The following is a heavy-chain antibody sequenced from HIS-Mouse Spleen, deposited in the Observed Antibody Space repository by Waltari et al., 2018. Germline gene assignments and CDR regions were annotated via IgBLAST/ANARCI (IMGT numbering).Heavy chain of an antibody. CDR2: ISYDGSNK. Sequence: QVQLVESGGGVVQPGRSLRLSCAASGFTFSSYAMHWVRQAPGKGLGWVAVISYDGSNKYYADSVKGRFTISRDNSKNTLYLQMNSLRAEDTAVYYCARSNSLWFGELFRVLGPFDYWGQGTLVTVSS. CDR1: GFTFSSYA. CDR3: ARSNSLWFGELFRVLGPFDY. J-gene: IGHJ4*02. V-gene: IGHV3-30-3*01. D-gene: IGHD3-10*01.